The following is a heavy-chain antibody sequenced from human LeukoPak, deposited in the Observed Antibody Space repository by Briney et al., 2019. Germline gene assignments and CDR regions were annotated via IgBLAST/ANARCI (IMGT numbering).Heavy chain of an antibody. CDR3: ARQFATAAADTRGHFDY. D-gene: IGHD6-25*01. CDR1: GGSISSSSDY. CDR2: FFVSGST. V-gene: IGHV4-39*01. Sequence: SETLSLTCTVSGGSISSSSDYWGWIRQAPGKGLEWIGSFFVSGSTHYNPSLRSRATLFVDTSKNQFSLKLTSMTAADAATYLCARQFATAAADTRGHFDYWGQGTVVAVSS. J-gene: IGHJ4*02.